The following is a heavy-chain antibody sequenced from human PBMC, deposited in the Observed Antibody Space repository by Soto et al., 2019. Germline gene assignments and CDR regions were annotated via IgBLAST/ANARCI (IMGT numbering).Heavy chain of an antibody. CDR3: ASATDPSLFDS. V-gene: IGHV4-31*03. Sequence: PSETLSLTCSVSGGSVGRGAFYWSWIRQHPEKGLEWIGYIYFSGNAYYNPSLKGRVGISLDTSKNQFSLEWTSITAADTAVYYCASATDPSLFDSWGQGALVTVSS. D-gene: IGHD3-10*01. CDR1: GGSVGRGAFY. J-gene: IGHJ4*02. CDR2: IYFSGNA.